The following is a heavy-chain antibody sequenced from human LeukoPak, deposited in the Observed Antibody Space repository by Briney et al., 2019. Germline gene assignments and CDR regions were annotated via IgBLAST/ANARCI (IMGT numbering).Heavy chain of an antibody. D-gene: IGHD4-17*01. J-gene: IGHJ4*02. CDR3: ASPGNDYGDYVIDY. CDR2: INTNTGNP. V-gene: IGHV7-4-1*02. Sequence: ASVKVSCKASGYTFTSYAMNWVRQAPGQGLEWMGWINTNTGNPTYAQDFTGRFVFSLDTSVSTAYLQISSLKAEDTAVYYCASPGNDYGDYVIDYWGQGTLVTVSS. CDR1: GYTFTSYA.